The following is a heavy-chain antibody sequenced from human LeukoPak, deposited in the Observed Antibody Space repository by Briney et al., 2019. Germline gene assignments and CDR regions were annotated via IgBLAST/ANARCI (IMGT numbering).Heavy chain of an antibody. CDR2: IYPGDSDT. CDR1: GYSFTTYW. V-gene: IGHV5-51*01. J-gene: IGHJ4*02. CDR3: ASPKSGDWPFDY. D-gene: IGHD2-21*02. Sequence: GESLKISCKGSGYSFTTYWIGWVRQMPGKGLEWMGLIYPGDSDTRYSPSFQGQVTISVDKSISTTYLQWSSLKASDTAMYYCASPKSGDWPFDYWGQGTLVTVSS.